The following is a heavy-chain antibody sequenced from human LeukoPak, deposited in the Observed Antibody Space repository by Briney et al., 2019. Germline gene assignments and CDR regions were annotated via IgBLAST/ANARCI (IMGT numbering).Heavy chain of an antibody. D-gene: IGHD1-26*01. CDR3: ASQYRGSYYALGC. Sequence: PGGSLRLSCAASGFTFSSYAMSWIRQAPGKGLEWVSAISGSGGTTYYADSVKGRLAISTNNYKNTQYLQINSLRAEDTAVYYCASQYRGSYYALGCWGQGTLVTVAS. CDR2: ISGSGGTT. CDR1: GFTFSSYA. V-gene: IGHV3-23*01. J-gene: IGHJ4*02.